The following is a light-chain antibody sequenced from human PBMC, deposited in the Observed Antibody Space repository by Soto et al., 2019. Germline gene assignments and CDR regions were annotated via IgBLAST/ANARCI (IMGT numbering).Light chain of an antibody. CDR3: QLTHTFPPT. Sequence: DIQMTQSPSSVSASVGDRVTITCRASQDISSWLAWYQQKPGKAPKLLIFKASTLQSGVPSRDSDSGSGTDFTLTIRSLQPADFGTYYYQLTHTFPPTFGGGTNVEIK. V-gene: IGKV1-12*01. CDR2: KAS. CDR1: QDISSW. J-gene: IGKJ4*01.